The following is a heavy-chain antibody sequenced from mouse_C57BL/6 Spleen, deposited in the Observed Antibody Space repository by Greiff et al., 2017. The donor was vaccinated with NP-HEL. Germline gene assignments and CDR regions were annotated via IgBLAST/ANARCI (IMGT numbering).Heavy chain of an antibody. V-gene: IGHV5-9-1*02. Sequence: EVQGVESGEGLVKPGGSLKLSCAASGFTFSSYAMSWVRQTPEKRLEWVAYISSGGDYIYYADTVKGRFTISRDNARNTLYLQMSSLKSEDTAMYYCTRDLVTTSMDYWGQGTSVTVSS. J-gene: IGHJ4*01. CDR3: TRDLVTTSMDY. D-gene: IGHD2-2*01. CDR1: GFTFSSYA. CDR2: ISSGGDYI.